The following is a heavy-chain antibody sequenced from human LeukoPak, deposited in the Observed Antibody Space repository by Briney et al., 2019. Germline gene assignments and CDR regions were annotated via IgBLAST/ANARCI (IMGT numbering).Heavy chain of an antibody. CDR3: AKDRVHTSGWSP. D-gene: IGHD6-19*01. V-gene: IGHV3-23*01. CDR1: GFTFSSYA. CDR2: ISGSGAST. J-gene: IGHJ5*02. Sequence: GGSLRLSCAASGFTFSSYAMSWVRQAPGKGLEWVSGISGSGASTYYADAVKGRFTISRDNSKNTLYLQMNSLRAEDTAVYYCAKDRVHTSGWSPCGEGTLVSVSS.